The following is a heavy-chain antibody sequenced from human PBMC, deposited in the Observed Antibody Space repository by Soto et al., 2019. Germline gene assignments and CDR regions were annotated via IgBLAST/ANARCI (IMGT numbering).Heavy chain of an antibody. J-gene: IGHJ6*02. CDR1: GFTFSTYG. CDR2: ISYDGSNK. CDR3: AKDGRFRVSSSIGWMDV. Sequence: QVQLVESGGGVVQPGTSLRLSYAASGFTFSTYGMHWVRQAPGKGLEWVAVISYDGSNKYYADSVMGRFTISRGNSKNTLYLQMNSLRAEDTAVYYCAKDGRFRVSSSIGWMDVWGQGTTVTVSS. V-gene: IGHV3-30*18. D-gene: IGHD2-2*01.